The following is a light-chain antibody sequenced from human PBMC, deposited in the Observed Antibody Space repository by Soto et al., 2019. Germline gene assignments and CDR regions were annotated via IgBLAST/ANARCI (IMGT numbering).Light chain of an antibody. V-gene: IGLV1-40*01. CDR1: SSNIGAGYD. Sequence: QSVLTQPPSVSGAPGQKVTISCTGSSSNIGAGYDVHWYQQFPGTAPRLLIYANNNRPSGVPDRFSGSKSGTSASLAITGLQADDEAEYYCQSYDFGLSAHNYVFETGTKVTVL. J-gene: IGLJ1*01. CDR2: ANN. CDR3: QSYDFGLSAHNYV.